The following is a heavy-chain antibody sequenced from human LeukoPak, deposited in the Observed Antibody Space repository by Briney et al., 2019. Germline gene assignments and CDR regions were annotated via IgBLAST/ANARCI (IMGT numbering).Heavy chain of an antibody. CDR2: IYHSGGT. CDR1: GYSISSGYY. D-gene: IGHD3-10*01. Sequence: PSETLSLTCAVSGYSISSGYYWGWIRQPPGKGLEWIGSIYHSGGTYYNPSLKSRVTISVDTSKNQFSLKLSSVTAADTAVYYCARTSSMVRGVIGGFLRYWGQGTLVTVSS. J-gene: IGHJ4*02. CDR3: ARTSSMVRGVIGGFLRY. V-gene: IGHV4-38-2*01.